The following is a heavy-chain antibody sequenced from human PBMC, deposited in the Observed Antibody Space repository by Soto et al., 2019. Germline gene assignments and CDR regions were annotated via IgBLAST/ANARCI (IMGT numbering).Heavy chain of an antibody. Sequence: SETLSLTCTVSGGSISSSSYYWGWIRQPPGKGLEWIGSIYYSGSTYYNPSLKSRVTISVDTSKNQFSLKRSSVTAADTAVYYCARHRGSDSSSFDYWGQGTLVTVSS. CDR2: IYYSGST. CDR1: GGSISSSSYY. V-gene: IGHV4-39*01. J-gene: IGHJ4*02. CDR3: ARHRGSDSSSFDY. D-gene: IGHD6-6*01.